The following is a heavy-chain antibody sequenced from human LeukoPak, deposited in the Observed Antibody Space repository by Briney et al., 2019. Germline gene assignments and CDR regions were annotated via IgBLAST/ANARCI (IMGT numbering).Heavy chain of an antibody. D-gene: IGHD2-21*02. V-gene: IGHV4-39*01. Sequence: SETPSLTCTVSGGSISSSSYYWGWIRQPPGKGLEWIGSIYYSGSTYYNPSLKSRVTISVDTSKNQFSLKLSSVTAADTAVYYCARRSFRRYCGGDCQIDYWGQGTLVTVSS. CDR3: ARRSFRRYCGGDCQIDY. J-gene: IGHJ4*02. CDR2: IYYSGST. CDR1: GGSISSSSYY.